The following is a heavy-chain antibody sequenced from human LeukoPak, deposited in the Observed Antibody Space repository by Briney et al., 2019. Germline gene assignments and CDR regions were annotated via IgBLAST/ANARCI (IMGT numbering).Heavy chain of an antibody. CDR2: ISGSGGST. V-gene: IGHV3-23*01. J-gene: IGHJ6*03. D-gene: IGHD2-21*02. CDR1: GFTFSSYA. Sequence: PGGSLRLSCAASGFTFSSYAMYWVRQAPGKGLEWVSVISGSGGSTYYADSVKGRFTISRDNSKNTLFLQMNSLRAEDTAVYYCAKGGVTFSNYYMDVWGKGTTVTVSS. CDR3: AKGGVTFSNYYMDV.